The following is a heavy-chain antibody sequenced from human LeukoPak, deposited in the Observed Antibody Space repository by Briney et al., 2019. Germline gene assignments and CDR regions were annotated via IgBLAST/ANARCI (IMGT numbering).Heavy chain of an antibody. J-gene: IGHJ4*02. CDR1: GYTFTSYA. CDR2: INAGNGNT. Sequence: GASVKVSCKASGYTFTSYAMHWVRQAPGQGLEWMGWINAGNGNTKYSQKFQGRVTITRDTSASTAYMELSSLRSEDTAVYYCARSTRAGAAAIYFDYWGQGTLVTVSS. D-gene: IGHD6-13*01. CDR3: ARSTRAGAAAIYFDY. V-gene: IGHV1-3*01.